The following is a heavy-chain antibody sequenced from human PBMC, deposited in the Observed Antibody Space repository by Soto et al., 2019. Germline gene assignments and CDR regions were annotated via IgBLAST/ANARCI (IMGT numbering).Heavy chain of an antibody. CDR2: ISPIFGTA. CDR1: GGTFSSYA. V-gene: IGHV1-69*06. J-gene: IGHJ6*02. Sequence: QVQLVQSGAEVKKPGSSVKVSCKASGGTFSSYAISWVRQAPGQGLEWMGGISPIFGTANYAQKFQGRVTITGDKSTGTAYMELSSLRSEDTAVYYCAREQSVGWLDGEGMDVWGQGTTVTVSS. CDR3: AREQSVGWLDGEGMDV. D-gene: IGHD1-26*01.